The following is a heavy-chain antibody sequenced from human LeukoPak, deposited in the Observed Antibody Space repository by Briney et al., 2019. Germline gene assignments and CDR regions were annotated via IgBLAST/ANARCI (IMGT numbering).Heavy chain of an antibody. CDR1: GYTFTGYY. J-gene: IGHJ5*02. Sequence: ASVKVSCKASGYTFTGYYMHWVRPAPGQGLEWVGWINPNSGGTNYAQKFQGRVTMTRDTSISTAYMELSRLRSDDTAVYYCAREPIAGNWFDPWGQGTLVTVSS. CDR3: AREPIAGNWFDP. D-gene: IGHD6-13*01. V-gene: IGHV1-2*02. CDR2: INPNSGGT.